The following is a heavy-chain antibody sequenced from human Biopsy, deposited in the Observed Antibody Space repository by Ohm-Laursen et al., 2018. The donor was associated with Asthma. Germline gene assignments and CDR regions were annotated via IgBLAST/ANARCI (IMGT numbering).Heavy chain of an antibody. V-gene: IGHV4-39*02. J-gene: IGHJ2*01. CDR3: ARAVSSSSYWCFDL. D-gene: IGHD6-6*01. Sequence: GTLSLTCIVSGDAMSTSGSYWGWIRQSPGKGLEWIGSIYYSGRTYYNPSLESRVTISADTSKNHFSLKVTSVTAADTAVYYCARAVSSSSYWCFDLWGRGDLVTVFS. CDR1: GDAMSTSGSY. CDR2: IYYSGRT.